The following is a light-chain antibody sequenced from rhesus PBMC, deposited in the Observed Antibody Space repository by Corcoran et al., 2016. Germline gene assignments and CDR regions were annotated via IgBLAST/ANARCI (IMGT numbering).Light chain of an antibody. V-gene: IGKV1-25*01. CDR2: EAS. Sequence: DIQMTQSPSSLSASVGDRVTITCRASQGITNDLAWYQQKPGEPPKLLIYEASRLQSGIPSRFSGSGSGTDFTLNISSLQSEDFATYYCQHYYSTPYSFGQGTKVEIK. J-gene: IGKJ2*01. CDR3: QHYYSTPYS. CDR1: QGITND.